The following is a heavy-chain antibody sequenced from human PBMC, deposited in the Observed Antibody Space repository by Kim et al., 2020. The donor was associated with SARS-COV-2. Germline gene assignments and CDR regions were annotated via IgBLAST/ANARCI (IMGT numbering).Heavy chain of an antibody. CDR1: GFTFSGSA. CDR2: IRSKANSYAT. Sequence: GGSLRLSCAASGFTFSGSAMHWVRQASGKGLEWVGRIRSKANSYATAYAASVKGRFTISRDDSKNTAYLQMNSLKTEDTAVYYCTRPSSGSYYPDYWGQGTLVTVSS. D-gene: IGHD3-10*01. J-gene: IGHJ4*02. CDR3: TRPSSGSYYPDY. V-gene: IGHV3-73*01.